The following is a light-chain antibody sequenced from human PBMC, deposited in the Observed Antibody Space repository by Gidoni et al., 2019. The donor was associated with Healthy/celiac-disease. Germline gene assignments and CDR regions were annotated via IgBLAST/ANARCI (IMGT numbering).Light chain of an antibody. V-gene: IGKV1-9*01. J-gene: IGKJ1*01. CDR2: AAS. Sequence: IQVTQSPTPPSASVGHRVTITCRASLGISSYLAWYQQKPGKAPNLLNFAASTLQSGVPLRFSGSGSGTDFTLTISSLQPEDFANYYCQQLNSYPRTFGQGTKVEIK. CDR3: QQLNSYPRT. CDR1: LGISSY.